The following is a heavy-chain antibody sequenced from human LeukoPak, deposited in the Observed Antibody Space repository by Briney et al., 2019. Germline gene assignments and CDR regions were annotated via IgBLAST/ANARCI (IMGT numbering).Heavy chain of an antibody. J-gene: IGHJ4*02. Sequence: AVTVSFTCSAGTFIIYAISWVRQAPGQGRGWMGRIIPIFGTANYAPKFQGRVTITADKSTSTAYMELSSLRSEDTAVYYCARAGSRVGAPSWGQGTLVTVSS. V-gene: IGHV1-69*06. CDR2: IIPIFGTA. D-gene: IGHD1-26*01. CDR3: ARAGSRVGAPS. CDR1: AGTFIIYA.